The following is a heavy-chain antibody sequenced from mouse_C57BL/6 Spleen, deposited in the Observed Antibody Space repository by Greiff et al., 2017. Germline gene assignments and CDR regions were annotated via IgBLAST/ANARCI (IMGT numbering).Heavy chain of an antibody. J-gene: IGHJ1*03. D-gene: IGHD1-1*01. Sequence: QVQLQQSGPELVKPGASVKISCKASGYAFSSSWMNWVKQRPGKGLEWIGRIYPGDGDTNYNGKFKGKATLTAAKSSSTAYMQLSSLTSEDSAVYFCARGSSYAYFDVWGTGTTVTVSS. CDR3: ARGSSYAYFDV. CDR1: GYAFSSSW. CDR2: IYPGDGDT. V-gene: IGHV1-82*01.